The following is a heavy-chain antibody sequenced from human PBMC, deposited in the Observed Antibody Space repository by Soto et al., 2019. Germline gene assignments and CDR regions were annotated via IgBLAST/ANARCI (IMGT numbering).Heavy chain of an antibody. CDR2: IYHTGTT. CDR1: GDSVSSNYY. D-gene: IGHD6-19*01. J-gene: IGHJ4*02. Sequence: QVQLQESGPGLVKPSGTLSLTCAVSGDSVSSNYYWCWVRQPPGKGLEWIGEIYHTGTTNYNPSLKSRVTISVDKSNNQFSLDLSSVTAAATAVYYCARSAGWYAVHSWGPGTLVTVSS. V-gene: IGHV4-4*02. CDR3: ARSAGWYAVHS.